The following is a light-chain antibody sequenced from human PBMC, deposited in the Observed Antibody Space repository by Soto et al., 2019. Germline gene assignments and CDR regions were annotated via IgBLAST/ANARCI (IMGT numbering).Light chain of an antibody. CDR1: QGIGIY. CDR3: QKYNSAPLT. V-gene: IGKV1-27*01. CDR2: AAS. Sequence: DIQMTQSPSSLSASLGDRVTITCRASQGIGIYLAWFQQRPGKVPKLLIYAASTLQSGVPSRFSGSGSGTEFTLTISSLQPEDVATYYCQKYNSAPLTFGGGTRGEIK. J-gene: IGKJ4*01.